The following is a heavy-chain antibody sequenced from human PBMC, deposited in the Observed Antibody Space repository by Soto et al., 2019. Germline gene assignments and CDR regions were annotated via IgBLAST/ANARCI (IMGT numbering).Heavy chain of an antibody. D-gene: IGHD6-19*01. CDR3: ARLLGAVAGDDAFDI. J-gene: IGHJ3*02. V-gene: IGHV1-8*01. Sequence: GASVKVSCKASGYTFTSYDINWVRQATGQGLEWMGWMNPNSGNTGYAQKFQGRVTMTRDTSISTAYMELRSLRSDDTAVYYCARLLGAVAGDDAFDIWGQGTMVTVSS. CDR1: GYTFTSYD. CDR2: MNPNSGNT.